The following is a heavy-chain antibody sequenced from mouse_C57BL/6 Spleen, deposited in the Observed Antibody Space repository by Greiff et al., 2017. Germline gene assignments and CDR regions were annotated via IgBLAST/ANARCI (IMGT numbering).Heavy chain of an antibody. J-gene: IGHJ4*01. CDR2: FHPYNDDT. V-gene: IGHV1-47*01. Sequence: QVQLQQAGAELVKPGASVKMSCKASGYTFTTYPIEWMKQNHGKSLEWIGNFHPYNDDTKYNEKFKGKATLTVEKSSSTVYLELSRLTSDDSAVYYCSRRRNDYGDYAMDYWGQGTSVTVSS. CDR1: GYTFTTYP. CDR3: SRRRNDYGDYAMDY. D-gene: IGHD1-1*01.